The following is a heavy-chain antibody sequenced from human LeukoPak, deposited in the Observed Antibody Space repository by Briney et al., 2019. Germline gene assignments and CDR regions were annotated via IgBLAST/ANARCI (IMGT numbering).Heavy chain of an antibody. CDR1: GFTFSSYA. Sequence: GGSLRLSCAASGFTFSSYAMSWVRQAPGKGLEWVSAISGSGGSTYYADSVKGRFTISRDNSKNTLYLQMNSLRAEDTAVYYCARALRIYYYFDYWGQGTLVTVSS. J-gene: IGHJ4*02. V-gene: IGHV3-23*01. D-gene: IGHD1-26*01. CDR3: ARALRIYYYFDY. CDR2: ISGSGGST.